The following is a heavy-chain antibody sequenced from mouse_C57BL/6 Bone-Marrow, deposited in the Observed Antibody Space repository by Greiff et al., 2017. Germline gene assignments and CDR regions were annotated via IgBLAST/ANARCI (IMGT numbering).Heavy chain of an antibody. CDR3: TTDYGSSYPALVAY. Sequence: VQLQQSGAELARPGASVKLSCTASGFNIKDDYMHWVKQRPEQGLEWIGWIDPENGDTEYASKFQGKATITADTSSNTAYLQLSSLTSEDTAVYYCTTDYGSSYPALVAYWGQGTLVTVSA. D-gene: IGHD1-1*01. J-gene: IGHJ3*01. V-gene: IGHV14-4*01. CDR1: GFNIKDDY. CDR2: IDPENGDT.